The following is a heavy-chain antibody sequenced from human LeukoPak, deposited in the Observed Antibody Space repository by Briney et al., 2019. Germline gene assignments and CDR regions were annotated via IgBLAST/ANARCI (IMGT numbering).Heavy chain of an antibody. D-gene: IGHD3-3*01. CDR3: ATQLTIFGVVS. V-gene: IGHV4-61*02. CDR1: GGSISSGSYY. CDR2: IYTSGST. Sequence: SETLSLTCTVSGGSISSGSYYWSWIRLPAGKGLEWIGRIYTSGSTNYNPSLKSRVTISVDTSKNQFSLKLSSVTAADTAVYYCATQLTIFGVVSWGQGTLVTVSS. J-gene: IGHJ5*02.